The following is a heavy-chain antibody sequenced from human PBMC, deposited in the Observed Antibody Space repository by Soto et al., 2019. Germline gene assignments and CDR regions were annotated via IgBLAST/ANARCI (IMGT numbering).Heavy chain of an antibody. Sequence: QLQLQESGSGLVKPSQTLSLTCAVSGGSISSGGYSWSWMRQPPGKGLEWMGYVHYSGRTYYTPSLKSRXXXSXXXSKXQFXTXXXXVTAAXTXVXYCARLGGAHYYGMDVWGQGTTVTVSS. V-gene: IGHV4-30-2*01. CDR1: GGSISSGGYS. D-gene: IGHD3-16*01. J-gene: IGHJ6*02. CDR3: ARLGGAHYYGMDV. CDR2: VHYSGRT.